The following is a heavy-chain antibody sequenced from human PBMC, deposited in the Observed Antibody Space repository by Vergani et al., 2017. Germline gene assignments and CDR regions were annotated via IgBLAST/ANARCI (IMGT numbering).Heavy chain of an antibody. CDR1: GFTFSSYS. D-gene: IGHD6-19*01. V-gene: IGHV3-30*18. J-gene: IGHJ4*02. CDR2: ISYDGSNK. CDR3: AKSLWGSGWYWGLDY. Sequence: VQLVESGGGLVKPGGSLRLSCAASGFTFSSYSMHWVRQAPGKGLEWVAVISYDGSNKYYADSVKGRFTISRDNSKNTLYLQMNSLRAEDTAVYYCAKSLWGSGWYWGLDYWGQGTLVTVSS.